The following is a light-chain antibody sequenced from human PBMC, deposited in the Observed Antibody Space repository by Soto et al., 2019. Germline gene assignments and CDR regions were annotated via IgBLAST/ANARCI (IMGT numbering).Light chain of an antibody. J-gene: IGLJ2*01. CDR3: SSYTSTTTPVV. CDR2: EVS. CDR1: SSDIGDYNY. V-gene: IGLV2-14*01. Sequence: QSALTQPASVSGSPGQSITISCTGTSSDIGDYNYVSWYQQHPGKAPKLIIYEVSDRPSGVSNRFSGSKSGHTASLTISGLQAEDEAEYFCSSYTSTTTPVVFGGGTKLTVL.